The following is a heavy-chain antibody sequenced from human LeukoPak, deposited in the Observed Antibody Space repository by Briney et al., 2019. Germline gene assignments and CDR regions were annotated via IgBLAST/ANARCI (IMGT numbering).Heavy chain of an antibody. CDR2: IYYSGST. Sequence: ASETLSLTCTVSGGSISSYYRSWIRQPPGKGLEWIGYIYYSGSTNYNPSLKSRVTISVDTSKNQFSLKLSSVTAADTAVYYCARTENYYDSSGYQYYFDYWGQGTLVTVSS. CDR3: ARTENYYDSSGYQYYFDY. V-gene: IGHV4-59*01. D-gene: IGHD3-22*01. J-gene: IGHJ4*02. CDR1: GGSISSYY.